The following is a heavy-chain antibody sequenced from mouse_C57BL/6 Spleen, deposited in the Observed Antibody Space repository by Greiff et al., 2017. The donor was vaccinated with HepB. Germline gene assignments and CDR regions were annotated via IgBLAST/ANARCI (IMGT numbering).Heavy chain of an antibody. CDR1: GFTFSSYA. Sequence: EVQVVESGGGLVKPGGSLKLSCAASGFTFSSYAMSWVRQTPEKRLEWVATISDGGSYTYYPDNVKGRFTISRDNAKNNLYLQMSHLKSEDTAMYYCAREDSSGLWFAYWGQGTLVTVSA. CDR3: AREDSSGLWFAY. J-gene: IGHJ3*01. D-gene: IGHD3-2*02. CDR2: ISDGGSYT. V-gene: IGHV5-4*01.